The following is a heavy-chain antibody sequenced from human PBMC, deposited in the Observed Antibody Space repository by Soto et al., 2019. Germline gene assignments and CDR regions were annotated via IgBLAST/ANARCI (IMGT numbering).Heavy chain of an antibody. D-gene: IGHD6-19*01. J-gene: IGHJ4*02. Sequence: EVQLVESGGGLVKPGGSLRLSCAASGFTFSSYSMNWVRQAPGKRLEWVSSISSSSSYIYYADSVKGRFTISRDNAKSSRCLQINSLIAEDTAVYYCARDEYSSGWYLGAYWDYWGQGTLVTVSS. CDR3: ARDEYSSGWYLGAYWDY. V-gene: IGHV3-21*01. CDR2: ISSSSSYI. CDR1: GFTFSSYS.